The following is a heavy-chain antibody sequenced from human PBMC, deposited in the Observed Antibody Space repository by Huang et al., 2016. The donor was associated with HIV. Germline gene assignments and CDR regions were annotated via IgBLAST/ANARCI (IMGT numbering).Heavy chain of an antibody. CDR1: GYTLTALS. CDR3: DYYFDY. V-gene: IGHV1-24*01. Sequence: QVQLVQSGAEVKKPGASVKVSCKVSGYTLTALSMHWVRQAPGKGREWMGGFDPEDGETIYAQKFQGRVTMTEDTSTDTAVYYCATVYRRFRNHDSGDYYFDYWDQGTLVTVSS. J-gene: IGHJ4*02. CDR2: FDPEDGET. D-gene: IGHD3-10*01.